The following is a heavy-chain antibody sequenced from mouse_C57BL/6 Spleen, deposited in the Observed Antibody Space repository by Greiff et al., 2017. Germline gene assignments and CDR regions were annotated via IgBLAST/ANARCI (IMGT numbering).Heavy chain of an antibody. CDR1: GFSLTSYG. J-gene: IGHJ2*01. Sequence: QVQLQQSGPGLVQPSQSLSITCTVSGFSLTSYGVHWVRQSPGKGPEWLGVIWRGGSTDYNAAFMSRLSIPQENSKSQVFFKMNLLQADATAIYSCATLTAQVPDWGQGTTLTVSS. CDR3: ATLTAQVPD. CDR2: IWRGGST. D-gene: IGHD3-2*02. V-gene: IGHV2-5*01.